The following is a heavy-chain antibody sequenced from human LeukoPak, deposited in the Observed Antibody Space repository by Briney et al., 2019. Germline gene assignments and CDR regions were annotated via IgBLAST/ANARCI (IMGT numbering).Heavy chain of an antibody. CDR1: GGSISSYY. V-gene: IGHV4-59*04. CDR2: IYYSGST. D-gene: IGHD1-26*01. Sequence: SETLSLTCTVSGGSISSYYWSWIRQPPGKGLEWIGYIYYSGSTYYNASLQSRVTISIDTSKNQFSLRLSSVTAADTAMYYCAKSGGYGLIDYWGQGTLVTVSS. CDR3: AKSGGYGLIDY. J-gene: IGHJ4*02.